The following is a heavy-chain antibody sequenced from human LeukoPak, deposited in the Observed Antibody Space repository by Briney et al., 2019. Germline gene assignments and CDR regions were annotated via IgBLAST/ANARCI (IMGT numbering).Heavy chain of an antibody. CDR3: ARLPLGGYSYGFDY. D-gene: IGHD5-18*01. V-gene: IGHV3-74*01. Sequence: GGSLRLSCAASGFTFSSYWMHWVRQAPGKGLVWVSCINSDGSSTSYADSVKGRFTISRDNAKNTLYLQMNSLRAEDTAVYYCARLPLGGYSYGFDYWGQGTLVTVSS. J-gene: IGHJ4*02. CDR1: GFTFSSYW. CDR2: INSDGSST.